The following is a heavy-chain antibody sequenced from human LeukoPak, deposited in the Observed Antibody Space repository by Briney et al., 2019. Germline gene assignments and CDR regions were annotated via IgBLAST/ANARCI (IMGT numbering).Heavy chain of an antibody. CDR1: GASIRSYY. Sequence: SETLSLTCTVSGASIRSYYWNWLRQPPGKGLEWIGYINYSGSTNFDPSLKSRATISMDTSKHHFSLKLSSVTAADTAVYYCARDTRSYDGSGYYFFDFWGQGTLVTVSS. CDR2: INYSGST. V-gene: IGHV4-59*01. CDR3: ARDTRSYDGSGYYFFDF. D-gene: IGHD3-22*01. J-gene: IGHJ4*02.